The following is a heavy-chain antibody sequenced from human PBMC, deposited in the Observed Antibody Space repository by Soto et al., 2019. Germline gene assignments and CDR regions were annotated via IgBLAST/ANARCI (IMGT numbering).Heavy chain of an antibody. V-gene: IGHV4-30-4*01. CDR3: AREPKQNYDSSPWNGGFDS. D-gene: IGHD3-22*01. CDR1: GDSISSPHYY. Sequence: QVHLQESGPGLVKPSQTLSLSCTVSGDSISSPHYYWTWIRQPPGKGLEWVGYIYYTGNNFYNPALKSRVAMSVDPSTNQFSLKLASVTHADTAVYFCAREPKQNYDSSPWNGGFDSWGPGTLVTVSS. CDR2: IYYTGNN. J-gene: IGHJ4*02.